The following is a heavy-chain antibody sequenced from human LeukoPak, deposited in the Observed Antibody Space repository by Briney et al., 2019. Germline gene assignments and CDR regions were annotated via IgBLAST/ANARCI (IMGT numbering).Heavy chain of an antibody. J-gene: IGHJ4*02. Sequence: PGGSLRLSCAPSGLTFIDFGMNWVRQAPGRGLEWVANIKPDGSEKYYVDSVKGRFAISSDNAKNEVYLEMNSLRAEDTGVYYCSGRDSSRSPRAYWGQGTLVSVSS. V-gene: IGHV3-7*01. CDR2: IKPDGSEK. D-gene: IGHD2-2*01. CDR1: GLTFIDFG. CDR3: SGRDSSRSPRAY.